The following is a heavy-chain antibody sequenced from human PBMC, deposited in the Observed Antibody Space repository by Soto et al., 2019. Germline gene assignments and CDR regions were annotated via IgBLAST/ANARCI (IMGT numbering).Heavy chain of an antibody. D-gene: IGHD3-10*01. V-gene: IGHV4-34*05. J-gene: IGHJ3*02. CDR3: ARGKYYGSGSYYPI. Sequence: LSLTCGVYGGSFSGYYWGWIRQPLGKGLEWIGEIDHGGYTDNNPSLKSRLTMSVDTSKNQFSLKLSSVTAADTAVYYCARGKYYGSGSYYPIWSQGTMVTVSS. CDR1: GGSFSGYY. CDR2: IDHGGYT.